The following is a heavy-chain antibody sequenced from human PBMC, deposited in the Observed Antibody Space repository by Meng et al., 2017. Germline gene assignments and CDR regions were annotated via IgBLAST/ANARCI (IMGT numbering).Heavy chain of an antibody. CDR3: ASQSLWFGEDY. V-gene: IGHV3-74*01. J-gene: IGHJ4*02. Sequence: GESLKISCAASGFTFSSYWMHWVRQAPGKGLVWVSRINSDGSSTSYADFVKGRFTISRDNAKNTLYLQMNSLRAEDTAVYYCASQSLWFGEDYWGQGTLVTVSS. CDR1: GFTFSSYW. CDR2: INSDGSST. D-gene: IGHD3-10*01.